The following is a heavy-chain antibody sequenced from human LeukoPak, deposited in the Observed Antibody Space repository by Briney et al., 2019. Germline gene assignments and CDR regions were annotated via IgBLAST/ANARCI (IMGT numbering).Heavy chain of an antibody. CDR1: GFTFSSYW. Sequence: GGSLRLSCAASGFTFSSYWMHWVRQAPGKGLVWVSRINSDGSSTSYADSVKGRFTISRDNAKNTLYLQMNSLRAEDTAVYYCARVFPYYYYYYMDVWGKGTTVTISS. J-gene: IGHJ6*03. CDR3: ARVFPYYYYYYMDV. CDR2: INSDGSST. V-gene: IGHV3-74*01.